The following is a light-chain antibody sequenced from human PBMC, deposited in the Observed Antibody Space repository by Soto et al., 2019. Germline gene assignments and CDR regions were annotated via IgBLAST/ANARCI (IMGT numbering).Light chain of an antibody. CDR1: QRVSGGF. Sequence: VLPQSRATLSLSPGERATLYGGASQRVSGGFLAWYQQKPGLAPRLILYDTSFRATGIPDRFSGSGSGTDFTLTISRLDPEDFAVYYCQQYGSSASFGQGTKVDIK. J-gene: IGKJ1*01. CDR3: QQYGSSAS. V-gene: IGKV3D-20*01. CDR2: DTS.